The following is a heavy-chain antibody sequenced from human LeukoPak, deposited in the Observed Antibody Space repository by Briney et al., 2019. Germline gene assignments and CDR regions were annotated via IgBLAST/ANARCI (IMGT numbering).Heavy chain of an antibody. V-gene: IGHV3-72*01. J-gene: IGHJ6*02. CDR2: SRNKANNYAA. Sequence: PGGSLRLSCAASGFTFSDYYMDWVRQTPGKGLEWLGRSRNKANNYAAEYAPSVKGRFTISRDNSKNTLYLQMNSLRAEDTAVYYCARDLLGIAARPPYYYYGMDVWGQGTTVTVSS. CDR3: ARDLLGIAARPPYYYYGMDV. D-gene: IGHD6-6*01. CDR1: GFTFSDYY.